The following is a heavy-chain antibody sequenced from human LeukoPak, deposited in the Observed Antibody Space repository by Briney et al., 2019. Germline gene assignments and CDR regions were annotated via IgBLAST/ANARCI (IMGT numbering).Heavy chain of an antibody. CDR3: ARQVAMIVVALDAFDI. Sequence: GESLKISCKGSGYSFTSYWIGWVRQMPGKGLEWMGIIYPGDSDTRYSPSFQGQVSISADKSISTAYLQWSSLKASDTAMYYCARQVAMIVVALDAFDIWGQGTMVTVSS. V-gene: IGHV5-51*01. CDR1: GYSFTSYW. D-gene: IGHD3-22*01. J-gene: IGHJ3*02. CDR2: IYPGDSDT.